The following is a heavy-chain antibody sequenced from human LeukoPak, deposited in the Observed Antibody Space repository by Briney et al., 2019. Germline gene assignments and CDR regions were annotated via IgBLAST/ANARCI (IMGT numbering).Heavy chain of an antibody. CDR2: IKQDGSEK. D-gene: IGHD3-22*01. V-gene: IGHV3-7*01. CDR3: ARRVLNYDSSGYYFDY. J-gene: IGHJ4*02. Sequence: GGSLRLSCAASGFTFSSYAMSWVRQAPGKGLEWVANIKQDGSEKYYVDSVKGRFTISRDNAKNSLYLQMNSLRAEDTAVYYCARRVLNYDSSGYYFDYWGQGTLVTVSS. CDR1: GFTFSSYA.